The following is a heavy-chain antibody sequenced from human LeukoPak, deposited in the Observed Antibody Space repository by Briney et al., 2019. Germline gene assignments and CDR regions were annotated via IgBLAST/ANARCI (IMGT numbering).Heavy chain of an antibody. V-gene: IGHV1-18*01. D-gene: IGHD3-22*01. CDR2: IRAYNGNT. CDR1: GYTFTRYG. Sequence: ASVTVSFKASGYTFTRYGISWVRQAPGQGLEWMGWIRAYNGNTNYAQKLQGRVTMTTDTSTRRAYLELRSLRYDDTAVYYCARGRWDYYDSSGYRTNWFDPWGQGTLVTVSS. J-gene: IGHJ5*02. CDR3: ARGRWDYYDSSGYRTNWFDP.